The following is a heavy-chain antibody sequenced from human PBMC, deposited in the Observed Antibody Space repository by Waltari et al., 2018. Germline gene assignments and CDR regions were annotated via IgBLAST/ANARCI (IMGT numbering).Heavy chain of an antibody. CDR1: GYTFSGHH. CDR3: ARWTFYYESDWFDP. V-gene: IGHV1-2*02. J-gene: IGHJ5*02. CDR2: IAPNSGDT. D-gene: IGHD3-22*01. Sequence: QVQLVQSGAEVKKPGASVKVSCKASGYTFSGHHMHWVRQAPGQGLEWMGWIAPNSGDTKYAQKFQGRVTLTRDTSISTAYLELSRLRSDDTAIYYCARWTFYYESDWFDPWGQGTLVTVSS.